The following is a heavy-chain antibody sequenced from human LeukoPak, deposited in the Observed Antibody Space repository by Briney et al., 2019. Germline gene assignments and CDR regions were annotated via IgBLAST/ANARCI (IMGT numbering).Heavy chain of an antibody. CDR2: ISSNGGST. J-gene: IGHJ6*02. Sequence: PGGSLRLSCSASGFTFSSYAMHWVRQAPGKGLEYVSAISSNGGSTYYADSVKGRFTISRDNSKNTLYLQMSSLRAEDTAVYYCVKSGYSYGFLYYYGMDVWGQGTTVTVSS. V-gene: IGHV3-64D*09. CDR3: VKSGYSYGFLYYYGMDV. CDR1: GFTFSSYA. D-gene: IGHD5-18*01.